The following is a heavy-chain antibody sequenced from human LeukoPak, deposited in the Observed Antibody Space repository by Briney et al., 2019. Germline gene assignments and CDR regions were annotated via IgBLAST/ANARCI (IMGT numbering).Heavy chain of an antibody. CDR1: GFTFSSYA. Sequence: PGGSLRLSCAAFGFTFSSYAMSWVRQAPGKGLEWVSAISGSGDSTYYADSVKGRFTISRDNSKNTLYLQMNSLRAEDTAIYYCAKVGIVGATKTYFDQWGQGTLVTVSS. V-gene: IGHV3-23*01. J-gene: IGHJ4*02. CDR2: ISGSGDST. D-gene: IGHD1-26*01. CDR3: AKVGIVGATKTYFDQ.